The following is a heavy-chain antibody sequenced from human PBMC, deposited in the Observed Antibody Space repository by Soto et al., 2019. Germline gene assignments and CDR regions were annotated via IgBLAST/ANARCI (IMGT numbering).Heavy chain of an antibody. D-gene: IGHD3-3*01. CDR2: IDNSGSS. Sequence: PSETLSLTCTVSGASVSSTGYYWSWIRQHPGKGLEWIGYIDNSGSSYYNPSLKSRLSISVDTSKNQFSLNLTSVTAADTAKYYCARVQRFCPARWGQGTLVTV. J-gene: IGHJ4*02. V-gene: IGHV4-31*03. CDR1: GASVSSTGYY. CDR3: ARVQRFCPAR.